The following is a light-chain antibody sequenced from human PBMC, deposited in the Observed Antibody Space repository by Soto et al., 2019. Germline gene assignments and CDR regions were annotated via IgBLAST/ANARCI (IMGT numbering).Light chain of an antibody. CDR1: QSISSW. CDR2: DAS. J-gene: IGKJ1*01. V-gene: IGKV1-5*01. Sequence: DIQMTQSPSTLSASVGDRVTITCRASQSISSWLAWYQQKPGKAPKLLIYDASSLESGVPSRFSGSGSGTEFTLTISSLQPDDFATYYCQQYNSYPWTFRQGTTVDIK. CDR3: QQYNSYPWT.